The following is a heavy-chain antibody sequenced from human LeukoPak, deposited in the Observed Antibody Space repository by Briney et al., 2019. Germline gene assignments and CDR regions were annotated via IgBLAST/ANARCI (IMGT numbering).Heavy chain of an antibody. V-gene: IGHV1-69*13. CDR2: IIPIFGTA. Sequence: ASVKVSCKASGGTFSSYAISWVRQAPGQGLEWMGGIIPIFGTANYAQKFQDRVTITADESTSTAYMELSSLRSEDTAVYYCARGGGYCSGGSCYSAGSPYYYYGMDVWGQGTTVTVSS. CDR1: GGTFSSYA. D-gene: IGHD2-15*01. J-gene: IGHJ6*02. CDR3: ARGGGYCSGGSCYSAGSPYYYYGMDV.